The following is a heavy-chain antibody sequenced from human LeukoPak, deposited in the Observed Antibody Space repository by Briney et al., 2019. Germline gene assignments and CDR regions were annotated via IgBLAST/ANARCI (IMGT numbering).Heavy chain of an antibody. CDR1: GGSISSYC. CDR2: INPSGSN. Sequence: PSETLSLTCTVSGGSISSYCWTWIRQSAGKGLEWIGRINPSGSNTYNPSLRSRVAMSVNTSKNQFSLNLTSVTAADTAVYSCAREGGDPRWLDPWGQGTLVTVSS. CDR3: AREGGDPRWLDP. D-gene: IGHD6-25*01. J-gene: IGHJ5*02. V-gene: IGHV4-4*07.